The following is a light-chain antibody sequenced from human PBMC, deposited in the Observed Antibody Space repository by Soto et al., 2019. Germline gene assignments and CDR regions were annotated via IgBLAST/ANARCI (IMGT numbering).Light chain of an antibody. J-gene: IGKJ1*01. V-gene: IGKV3-15*01. CDR1: QSVGSF. CDR2: GAS. Sequence: EKVMTQSPATLSMSPGERATLSCRASQSVGSFLAWYQQKPGQAPRLLIYGASTRATGIPARFSGSGSGTEFTLTISSLQSEDFAVYYCQQYTNGPSWTFGQGTKVDIK. CDR3: QQYTNGPSWT.